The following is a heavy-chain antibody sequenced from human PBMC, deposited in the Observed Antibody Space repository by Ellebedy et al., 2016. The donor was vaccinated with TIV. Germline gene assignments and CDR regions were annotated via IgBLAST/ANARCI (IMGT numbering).Heavy chain of an antibody. CDR1: GSTFTNFY. Sequence: ASVKVSCKAFGSTFTNFYVHWVRQAPGHGLEWMGLVNPRSGDTSYAETFLGRVTMTRDTSTTTVYMELSSLRSEDTAVYYCARDNRDSTMLYHAFETWGQGTMVTVSS. CDR2: VNPRSGDT. J-gene: IGHJ3*02. V-gene: IGHV1-46*01. CDR3: ARDNRDSTMLYHAFET. D-gene: IGHD5-18*01.